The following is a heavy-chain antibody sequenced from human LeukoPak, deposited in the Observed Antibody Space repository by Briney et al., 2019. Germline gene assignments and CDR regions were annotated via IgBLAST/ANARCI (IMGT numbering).Heavy chain of an antibody. J-gene: IGHJ6*02. CDR3: ARAHSGSYFGYYYGMDV. CDR2: MNPNSGNT. Sequence: ASVTVSCKASGYTFTSYDINWVRQATGQGLEWMGWMNPNSGNTGYAQKFQGRVTMTRNTSISTAYMELSSLRSEDTAVYYCARAHSGSYFGYYYGMDVWGQGTTVTVYS. D-gene: IGHD1-26*01. CDR1: GYTFTSYD. V-gene: IGHV1-8*01.